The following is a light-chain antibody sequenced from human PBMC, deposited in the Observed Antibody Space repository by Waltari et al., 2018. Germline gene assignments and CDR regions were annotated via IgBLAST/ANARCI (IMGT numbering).Light chain of an antibody. CDR2: NGD. J-gene: IGLJ3*02. CDR3: AAWDDSLSGRV. V-gene: IGLV1-47*01. CDR1: SSNIGANS. Sequence: QSVLTQPPSASGTPGLRVSISCSGSSSNIGANSVYWYQQLPGAAPKLLIYNGDQRPAGFQDGFSGSKAGTSASLAISGLRSADEADYYCAAWDDSLSGRVFGGGTKLTVL.